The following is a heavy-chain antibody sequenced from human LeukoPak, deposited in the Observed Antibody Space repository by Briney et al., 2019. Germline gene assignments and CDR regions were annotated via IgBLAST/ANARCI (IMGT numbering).Heavy chain of an antibody. CDR1: GFTVSSNY. V-gene: IGHV3-53*01. Sequence: GGSLRLSCAASGFTVSSNYMNWARQAPGKGLEWVSVIYSGGSTYSADSVKGRFTISRDNSKNTLYLQMNSLRADDTAVYYCAKDSAWGRYDDWGQGTLVTVSS. J-gene: IGHJ1*01. D-gene: IGHD3-16*01. CDR3: AKDSAWGRYDD. CDR2: IYSGGST.